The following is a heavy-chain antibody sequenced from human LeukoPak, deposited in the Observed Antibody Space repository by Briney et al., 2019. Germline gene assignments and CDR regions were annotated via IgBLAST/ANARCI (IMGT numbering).Heavy chain of an antibody. D-gene: IGHD3-3*01. CDR2: ISSSSSYI. Sequence: GGSLRLSCAASGFTFSSYSMNWVRQAPGKGLEWVSSISSSSSYIYYADSVKGRFTISRDNAKNSPYLQMNSLRAEDTAVYYCARDRGSVLRFVEWLLGPDYWGQGTLVTVSS. J-gene: IGHJ4*02. CDR1: GFTFSSYS. CDR3: ARDRGSVLRFVEWLLGPDY. V-gene: IGHV3-21*01.